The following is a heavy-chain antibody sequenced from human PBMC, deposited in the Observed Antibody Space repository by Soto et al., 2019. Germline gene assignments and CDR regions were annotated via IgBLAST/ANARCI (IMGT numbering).Heavy chain of an antibody. J-gene: IGHJ6*02. Sequence: GGSLRLSCAASGFTFTSYDMHWVRQAPGKGLEWMALILHDGSAEYYADSVKGRFTISRDNSRSTLYLQMNSPRAEDTAVYYCARSRDGYSFYFYYGMDGWGQGTTVTVSS. CDR1: GFTFTSYD. V-gene: IGHV3-30*03. D-gene: IGHD4-4*01. CDR2: ILHDGSAE. CDR3: ARSRDGYSFYFYYGMDG.